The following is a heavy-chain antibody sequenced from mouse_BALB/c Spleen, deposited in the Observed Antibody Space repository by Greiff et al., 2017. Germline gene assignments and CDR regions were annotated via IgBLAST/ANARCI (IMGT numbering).Heavy chain of an antibody. CDR1: GYTFTSYW. CDR3: TRDSSGYVNY. CDR2: IYPSDSYT. D-gene: IGHD3-2*01. J-gene: IGHJ2*01. Sequence: VKLQQPGAELVRPGASVKLSCKASGYTFTSYWINWVKQRPGQGLECIGNIYPSDSYTNYNQKFKDKATLTVDKSSSTAYMQLSSPTSEDSAVYYCTRDSSGYVNYWGQGTTLTVSS. V-gene: IGHV1-69*02.